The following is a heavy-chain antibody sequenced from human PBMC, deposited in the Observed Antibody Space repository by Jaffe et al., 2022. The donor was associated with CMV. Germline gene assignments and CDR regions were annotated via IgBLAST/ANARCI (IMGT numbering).Heavy chain of an antibody. CDR3: ARYRSGTVAGTGGWFDP. V-gene: IGHV4-59*01. CDR2: IYYSGST. D-gene: IGHD6-19*01. J-gene: IGHJ5*02. CDR1: GGSISSYY. Sequence: QVQLQESGPGLVKPSETLSLTCTVSGGSISSYYWSWIRQPPGKGLEWIGYIYYSGSTNYNPSLKSRVTISVDTSKNQFSLKLSSVTAADTAVYYCARYRSGTVAGTGGWFDPWGQGTLVTVSS.